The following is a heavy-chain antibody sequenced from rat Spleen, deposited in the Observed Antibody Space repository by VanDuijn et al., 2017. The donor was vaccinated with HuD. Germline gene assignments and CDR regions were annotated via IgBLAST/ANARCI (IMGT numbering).Heavy chain of an antibody. Sequence: QVQLMESGPGLVQPSETLSLTCTVSGFSLTSYNVHWVRQSPGKGLEWMGVMWSGGSTDYNSALKSRLSISRDTSKNQVFLKMNRLQSEDTTTYYCARDPKGLRSGVMDAWGQGASVTVSS. D-gene: IGHD1-6*01. CDR2: MWSGGST. CDR1: GFSLTSYN. CDR3: ARDPKGLRSGVMDA. J-gene: IGHJ4*01. V-gene: IGHV2-45*01.